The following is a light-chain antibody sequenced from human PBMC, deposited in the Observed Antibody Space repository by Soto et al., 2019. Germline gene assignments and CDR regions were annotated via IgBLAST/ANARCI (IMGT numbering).Light chain of an antibody. CDR2: GAS. J-gene: IGKJ4*01. CDR1: QSITNS. CDR3: QQSYSSSQLT. Sequence: DIQMTQSPSSLSASVGDRVTITCRASQSITNSLNWYEQKPGKAPKLLIFGASSLQSGVPSRFSGSGSGTDFTLTISSLQPEDFATYFCQQSYSSSQLTFGGGTKVEIK. V-gene: IGKV1-39*01.